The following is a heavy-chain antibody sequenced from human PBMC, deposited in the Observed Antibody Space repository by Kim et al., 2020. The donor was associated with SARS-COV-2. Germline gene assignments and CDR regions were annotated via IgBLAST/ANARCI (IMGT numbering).Heavy chain of an antibody. V-gene: IGHV1-46*01. CDR3: ARGDPRGGNYDFWSGYYADCDY. CDR2: INPSADTT. Sequence: ASVKVSCKASGYIFTSYYMHWVRQAPGQGLEWMGIINPSADTTTYAQKFQGRLTMTRDTSTSTVYMELSRLRSEDTAVYYCARGDPRGGNYDFWSGYYADCDYWGQGTLLTVSS. CDR1: GYIFTSYY. D-gene: IGHD3-3*01. J-gene: IGHJ4*02.